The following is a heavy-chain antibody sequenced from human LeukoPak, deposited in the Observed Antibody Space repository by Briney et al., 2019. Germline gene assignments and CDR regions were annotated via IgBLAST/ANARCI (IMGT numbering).Heavy chain of an antibody. Sequence: GGSLRLSCAASGFSFSGYGMNWVRQTPGNGLEWVAVIWSDGSEKYYADSVKGRFTISRDNSKNTLYLQMNSLRAEDTAVYYCAKEEYINRWYPSDYWGQGILVTVSS. J-gene: IGHJ4*02. D-gene: IGHD6-13*01. V-gene: IGHV3-30*02. CDR2: IWSDGSEK. CDR3: AKEEYINRWYPSDY. CDR1: GFSFSGYG.